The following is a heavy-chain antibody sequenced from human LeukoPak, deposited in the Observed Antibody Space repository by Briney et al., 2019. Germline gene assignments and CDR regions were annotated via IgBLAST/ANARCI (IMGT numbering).Heavy chain of an antibody. J-gene: IGHJ4*02. CDR2: ISAYNGNT. CDR1: GYTFTSYG. Sequence: ASVKVSCKASGYTFTSYGISWVRQAPGQALEWMGWISAYNGNTNYAQKLQGRVTMTADTSTSTAYMELRSLSSDDTAVYYCARDRLGGWYDYWGQGTLVTVSS. D-gene: IGHD6-19*01. V-gene: IGHV1-18*01. CDR3: ARDRLGGWYDY.